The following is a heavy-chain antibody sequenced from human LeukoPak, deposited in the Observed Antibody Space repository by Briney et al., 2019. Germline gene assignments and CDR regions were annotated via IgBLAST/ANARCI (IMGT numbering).Heavy chain of an antibody. CDR2: IKQDGSEK. V-gene: IGHV3-7*03. J-gene: IGHJ4*02. CDR3: AKFEYPDFDY. D-gene: IGHD6-6*01. CDR1: GFTFSSYW. Sequence: GGSLRLSCAASGFTFSSYWMSWVRQAPGKGLEWVANIKQDGSEKYYVGSVKGRFTISRDNSKNTLYLQMNSLRAEDTAVYYWAKFEYPDFDYWGQGTLVTVSS.